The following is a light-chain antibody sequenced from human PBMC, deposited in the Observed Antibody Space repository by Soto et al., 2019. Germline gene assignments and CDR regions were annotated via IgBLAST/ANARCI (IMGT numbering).Light chain of an antibody. CDR3: QQYGSSPQT. CDR1: QSVSSSF. J-gene: IGKJ4*01. V-gene: IGKV3-20*01. CDR2: GAS. Sequence: EIVLTQSPGTLSLSPGERATLSCRAGQSVSSSFLAWYQQKPGQAPRLLIYGASTRATGIPDRFSGSGSGTDFTLTISRLEPEDFAMYYCQQYGSSPQTFGGGTKVEIK.